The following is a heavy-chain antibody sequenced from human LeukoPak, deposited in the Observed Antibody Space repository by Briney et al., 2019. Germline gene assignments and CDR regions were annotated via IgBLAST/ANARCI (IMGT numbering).Heavy chain of an antibody. V-gene: IGHV4-4*07. J-gene: IGHJ4*02. CDR3: ARDGPGGGGWYYYFDY. Sequence: SETLSLTCTVSGGSISSYYWSWIRQPAGKGLEWIGRIYTSGSTNYNPSLKSRVTMSVDTSKNQFSLKLSSVTAADTAVYYCARDGPGGGGWYYYFDYWGQGTLVTVSS. D-gene: IGHD6-19*01. CDR2: IYTSGST. CDR1: GGSISSYY.